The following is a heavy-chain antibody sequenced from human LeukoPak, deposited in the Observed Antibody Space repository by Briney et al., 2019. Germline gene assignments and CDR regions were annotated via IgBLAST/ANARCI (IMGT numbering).Heavy chain of an antibody. CDR1: GGSISSSNW. Sequence: SETLSLTCAVSGGSISSSNWWSWVRQPPGKGLEWIGEIYHSGSTNYNPSLKSRVTISVYKSKNQFSLKLSSVAAADTAVYYCATSSSWGYFDLWGRGTLVTVSS. J-gene: IGHJ2*01. V-gene: IGHV4-4*02. CDR3: ATSSSWGYFDL. CDR2: IYHSGST. D-gene: IGHD7-27*01.